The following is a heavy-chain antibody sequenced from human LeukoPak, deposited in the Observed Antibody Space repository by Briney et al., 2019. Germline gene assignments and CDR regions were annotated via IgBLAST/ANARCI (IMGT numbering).Heavy chain of an antibody. CDR1: GFTFSNAW. CDR2: IKSKTDGVTT. J-gene: IGHJ4*02. Sequence: GGSLRLSCAASGFTFSNAWMSWVRQAPGKGLEWVGHIKSKTDGVTTDYAAPVKGRFTISRDDSTNTLFLQMNSLKTEDTAVYYCTMSNPTRENIVVVVAAAGHSWGQGTLVTVSS. CDR3: TMSNPTRENIVVVVAAAGHS. D-gene: IGHD2-15*01. V-gene: IGHV3-15*01.